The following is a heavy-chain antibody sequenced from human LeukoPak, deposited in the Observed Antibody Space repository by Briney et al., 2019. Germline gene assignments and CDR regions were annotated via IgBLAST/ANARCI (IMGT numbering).Heavy chain of an antibody. Sequence: SGGSLRLSCAASGFTFDGYAMHWVRQAPGKGLEWVSGISWNSGSIGYADSVKGRFTISRDNAKNSLYLQMNSLRAEDTALYYCAKDQYYDILTGSPDYWGQGTLVTVSS. J-gene: IGHJ4*02. CDR3: AKDQYYDILTGSPDY. V-gene: IGHV3-9*01. D-gene: IGHD3-9*01. CDR1: GFTFDGYA. CDR2: ISWNSGSI.